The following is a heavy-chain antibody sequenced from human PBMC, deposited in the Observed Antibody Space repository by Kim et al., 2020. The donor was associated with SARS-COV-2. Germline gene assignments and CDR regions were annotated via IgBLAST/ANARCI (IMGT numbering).Heavy chain of an antibody. Sequence: SETLSLTCTVSGGSISSSSYYWGWIRQPPGNGLEWIGSIYYSGSTYYNPSLKSRVTISVDTSKNQFSLKLCSVTAADTAVYTCARQGYCSGGSCYGTYYFDCWGQGTLVTVAS. CDR1: GGSISSSSYY. CDR2: IYYSGST. CDR3: ARQGYCSGGSCYGTYYFDC. V-gene: IGHV4-39*01. J-gene: IGHJ4*02. D-gene: IGHD2-15*01.